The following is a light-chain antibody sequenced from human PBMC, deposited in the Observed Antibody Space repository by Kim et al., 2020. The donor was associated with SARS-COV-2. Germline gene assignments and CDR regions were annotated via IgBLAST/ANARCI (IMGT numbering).Light chain of an antibody. CDR1: QDISNY. CDR3: QQYDNLPPDT. Sequence: DIQMTQSPSSLSASVGDRVTITCQASQDISNYLNWYQQKPGKATKLLIYDASNLETGVPSRFSGSGSGTDFTFTISSLQPEDIATYYCQQYDNLPPDTFGQGTKLEI. CDR2: DAS. J-gene: IGKJ2*01. V-gene: IGKV1-33*01.